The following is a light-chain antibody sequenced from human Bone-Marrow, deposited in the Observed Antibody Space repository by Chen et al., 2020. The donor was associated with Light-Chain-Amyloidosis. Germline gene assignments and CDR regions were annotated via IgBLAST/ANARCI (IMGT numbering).Light chain of an antibody. CDR3: ETWDSSLSAWV. J-gene: IGLJ3*02. CDR2: DVS. CDR1: SSDVGGYNY. V-gene: IGLV2-14*03. Sequence: QSALTQPASVSGSPGQSITISCTGTSSDVGGYNYVSWYQQHPGKAPKLMIYDVSNRPSGVSNRFSGSKSGNTASLTISGLQAEDEADYYCETWDSSLSAWVFGGGTKLTVL.